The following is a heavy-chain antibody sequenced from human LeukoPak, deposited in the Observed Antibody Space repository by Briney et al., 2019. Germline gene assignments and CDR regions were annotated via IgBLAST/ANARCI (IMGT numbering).Heavy chain of an antibody. Sequence: ASVKVSCKASGYTFTSYGISWVRQAPGQGLEWMGWISAYNGNTNYAQKLQGRVTMTTDTSTSTAYMELRSLRSDDTAVYYCARVFVGGHNQNWFDPWGQGTLVTVSS. CDR1: GYTFTSYG. CDR2: ISAYNGNT. D-gene: IGHD5-24*01. J-gene: IGHJ5*02. V-gene: IGHV1-18*01. CDR3: ARVFVGGHNQNWFDP.